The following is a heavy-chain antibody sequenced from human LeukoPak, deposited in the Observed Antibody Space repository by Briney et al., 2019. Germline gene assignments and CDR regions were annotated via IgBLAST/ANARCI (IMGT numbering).Heavy chain of an antibody. CDR1: GGSISSGSYY. V-gene: IGHV4-61*02. J-gene: IGHJ4*02. Sequence: PSQTLSLTCTVSGGSISSGSYYWSWIRQPAGKGPEWIGRIYTSGSTNYNPSLKSRVTISVDTSKNQFSLRLTSVTAADTAVYYCARDYTLYISGWFLDYWAQGTLVTVSS. CDR3: ARDYTLYISGWFLDY. D-gene: IGHD6-19*01. CDR2: IYTSGST.